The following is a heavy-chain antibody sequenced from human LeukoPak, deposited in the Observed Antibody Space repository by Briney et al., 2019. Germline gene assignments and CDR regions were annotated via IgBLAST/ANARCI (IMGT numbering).Heavy chain of an antibody. CDR3: AKIAVTSDFDY. D-gene: IGHD4-11*01. CDR2: ISYDGSNK. V-gene: IGHV3-30*18. CDR1: GFTFSSYG. Sequence: PGGSLRLSCAASGFTFSSYGMHWVRQAPGKGLEWVAVISYDGSNKYYADSVKGRFTISRDNSKNTLYLQMNSLRAEDTAVYYCAKIAVTSDFDYWGQGTLVTVSS. J-gene: IGHJ4*02.